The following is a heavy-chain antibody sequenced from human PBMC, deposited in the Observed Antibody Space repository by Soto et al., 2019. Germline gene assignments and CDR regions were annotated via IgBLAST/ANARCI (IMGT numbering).Heavy chain of an antibody. CDR3: ASVPGIAAADFDY. CDR2: INHSGST. CDR1: GGSFSGYY. Sequence: SETLSLTCAVYGGSFSGYYWSWIRQPPGKGLEWIGEINHSGSTNYNPSLKSRVTISVDTSKNQFSLKLSSVTAADTAVYYCASVPGIAAADFDYWGQGTLVTV. J-gene: IGHJ4*02. D-gene: IGHD6-13*01. V-gene: IGHV4-34*01.